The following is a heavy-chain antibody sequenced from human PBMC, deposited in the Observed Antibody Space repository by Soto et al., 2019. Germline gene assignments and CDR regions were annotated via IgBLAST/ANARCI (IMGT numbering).Heavy chain of an antibody. J-gene: IGHJ4*02. CDR2: IIPIFGTA. V-gene: IGHV1-69*06. D-gene: IGHD1-26*01. Sequence: SVKVSCKASGGTFSSYAISWVRQAPGQGLEWMGGIIPIFGTANYAQKFQGRVTITADKSTSTAYMELSSLRSEDTAVYYCARDRVQYSGSCSFDYWGQGTLVTVSS. CDR1: GGTFSSYA. CDR3: ARDRVQYSGSCSFDY.